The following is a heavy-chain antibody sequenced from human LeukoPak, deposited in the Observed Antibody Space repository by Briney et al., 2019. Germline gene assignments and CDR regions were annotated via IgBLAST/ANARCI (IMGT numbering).Heavy chain of an antibody. CDR3: AREGSSSWSSFDY. CDR1: GGSISSHY. J-gene: IGHJ4*02. Sequence: KPSETLSLTCTVSGGSISSHYWSWIRQPPGKGLEWIGYIYYSGSTNYNPSLKSRVTISVDTSKNQFSLKLSSVTAADTAVYYCAREGSSSWSSFDYWGQGTLVTVSS. V-gene: IGHV4-59*11. CDR2: IYYSGST. D-gene: IGHD6-13*01.